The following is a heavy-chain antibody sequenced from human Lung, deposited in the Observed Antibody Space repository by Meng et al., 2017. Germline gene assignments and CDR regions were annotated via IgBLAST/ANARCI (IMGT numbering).Heavy chain of an antibody. CDR3: ARGPTTMAHDFDY. D-gene: IGHD4-11*01. V-gene: IGHV4-34*01. J-gene: IGHJ4*02. CDR2: INHSGST. Sequence: QWQLQRVGAGLLKPSETLSLTCVVSGGSFSDYYWSWIRQPPGKGLEWIGEINHSGSTNYNPSLESRATISVDTSQNNLSLKLSSVTAADSAVYYCARGPTTMAHDFDYWGQGTLVTVFS. CDR1: GGSFSDYY.